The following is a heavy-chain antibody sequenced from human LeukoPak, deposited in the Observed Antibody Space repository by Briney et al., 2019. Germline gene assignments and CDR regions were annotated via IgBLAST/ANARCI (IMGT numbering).Heavy chain of an antibody. CDR1: GFTFSSYA. J-gene: IGHJ6*03. V-gene: IGHV3-64*01. CDR3: ARVVPAAKNYYYYYYMDV. Sequence: QAGGSLRLSCAASGFTFSSYAMHWVRQAPGKGLEYVSAISSNGGSTYYANSVKGRFTISRDNFENTLYLQMGSLRAEDMAVYYCARVVPAAKNYYYYYYMDVWGKGTTVTVSS. D-gene: IGHD2-2*01. CDR2: ISSNGGST.